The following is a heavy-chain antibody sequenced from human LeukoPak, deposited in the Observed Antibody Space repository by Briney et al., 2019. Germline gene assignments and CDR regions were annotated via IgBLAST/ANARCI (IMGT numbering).Heavy chain of an antibody. CDR2: IYHSGRT. Sequence: PSETLSLTCTVSGYSISSGYYWGWIRQPPGKGLEWIGSIYHSGRTYYNPSLKSRVTISVDTSKNQFSLKLSSVTAADTAVYYCARENGRGVISPYFDYWGQGILVTVSS. CDR3: ARENGRGVISPYFDY. CDR1: GYSISSGYY. V-gene: IGHV4-38-2*02. J-gene: IGHJ4*02. D-gene: IGHD3-10*01.